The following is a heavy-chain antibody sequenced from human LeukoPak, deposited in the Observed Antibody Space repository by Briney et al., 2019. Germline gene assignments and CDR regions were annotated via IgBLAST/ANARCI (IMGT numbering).Heavy chain of an antibody. V-gene: IGHV1-69*04. Sequence: ASVKVSCKASGGTFSSYAISWVRQAPGQGLEWMGRIIPILGIANYAQKFQGRVTITADKSTSTAYMELSSLRSEDTAVYYCARELGYSSSWYGMDVWGQGTTVTVSS. D-gene: IGHD6-13*01. CDR2: IIPILGIA. J-gene: IGHJ6*02. CDR3: ARELGYSSSWYGMDV. CDR1: GGTFSSYA.